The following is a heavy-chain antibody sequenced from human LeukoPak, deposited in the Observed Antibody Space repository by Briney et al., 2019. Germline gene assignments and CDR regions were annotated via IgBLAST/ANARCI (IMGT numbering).Heavy chain of an antibody. CDR2: IYYSGST. V-gene: IGHV4-31*03. J-gene: IGHJ4*02. D-gene: IGHD6-6*01. CDR1: GGSISGGGYY. CDR3: ASYSSIAAREYYFDY. Sequence: SQTLSLTCTVSGGSISGGGYYWSWMRQPPEKGLEWIVYIYYSGSTYYNPSLKSRVTISVDTSKNQFSLKLSSVTAADTAVYYCASYSSIAAREYYFDYWGQGTLVTVSS.